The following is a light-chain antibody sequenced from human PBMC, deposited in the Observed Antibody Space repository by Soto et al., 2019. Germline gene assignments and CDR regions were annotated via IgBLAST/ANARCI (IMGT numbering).Light chain of an antibody. CDR3: QQSYNTPLT. V-gene: IGKV1-39*01. CDR1: QTIGTY. CDR2: DAS. Sequence: LAPTSLGAPLVDRVTNTCRASQTIGTYVNWYRQKSGAAPELLIYDASTLQSGVPSRFRGGASGTDFTLTISSLQLDDFATYYCQQSYNTPLTFGQGTKVDIK. J-gene: IGKJ1*01.